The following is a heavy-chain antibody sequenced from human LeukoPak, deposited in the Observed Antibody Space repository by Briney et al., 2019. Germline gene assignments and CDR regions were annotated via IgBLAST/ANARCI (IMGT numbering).Heavy chain of an antibody. V-gene: IGHV4-39*07. Sequence: SETLSLTCTVSGGSLSSSSYYWGWLRQPPGTGLEWIGSIYYSGSTYYNPSLKSRVTISVDTSKNQFSLKLSSVTAADTAVYYCARDSAYYYDSSGYFYYYYYYMDVWGKGTTVTVSS. CDR2: IYYSGST. CDR1: GGSLSSSSYY. D-gene: IGHD3-22*01. CDR3: ARDSAYYYDSSGYFYYYYYYMDV. J-gene: IGHJ6*03.